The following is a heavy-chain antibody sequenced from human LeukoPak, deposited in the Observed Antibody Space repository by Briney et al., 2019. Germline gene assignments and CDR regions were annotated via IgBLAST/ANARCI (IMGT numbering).Heavy chain of an antibody. V-gene: IGHV4-4*07. D-gene: IGHD3-10*01. CDR1: GGSISIFY. J-gene: IGHJ4*02. CDR2: ISTSGST. Sequence: SETLSLTCTLSGGSISIFYWSCLPEPAGKGVEWIGRISTSGSTKYNPSLKSRVTMSVDTSKTQFYLKLSSVTAVDTAVYYGARGERLWFGDYFDYWGQGTLVTVSS. CDR3: ARGERLWFGDYFDY.